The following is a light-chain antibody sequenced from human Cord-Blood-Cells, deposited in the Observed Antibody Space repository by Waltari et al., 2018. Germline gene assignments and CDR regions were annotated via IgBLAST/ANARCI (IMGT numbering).Light chain of an antibody. CDR1: QSISSY. Sequence: DIQMTQSPSSLSASVGDRVTITCRASQSISSYLNWYQQKPGKAPKLLIYAASSLQSGVPSRFSGSGSGTDFPLTISSLQPGDFATYYCQQSYSTPFTFGPGTKVDIK. CDR3: QQSYSTPFT. CDR2: AAS. V-gene: IGKV1-39*01. J-gene: IGKJ3*01.